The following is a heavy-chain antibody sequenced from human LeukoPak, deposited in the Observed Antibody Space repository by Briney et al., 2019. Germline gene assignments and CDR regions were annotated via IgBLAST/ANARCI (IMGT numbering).Heavy chain of an antibody. V-gene: IGHV1-2*02. D-gene: IGHD3-10*01. CDR1: GYTFTGYY. Sequence: ASVKVSCKASGYTFTGYYMHWVRQAPGQGLEWMGWINPNSGGTNYAQKFQGRVTMTRDTSISTAYMELSRLRSDDTAVYYCARSIIYYGSGSYPPSYYYYYYMDVWGKGTTVTVSS. CDR2: INPNSGGT. J-gene: IGHJ6*03. CDR3: ARSIIYYGSGSYPPSYYYYYYMDV.